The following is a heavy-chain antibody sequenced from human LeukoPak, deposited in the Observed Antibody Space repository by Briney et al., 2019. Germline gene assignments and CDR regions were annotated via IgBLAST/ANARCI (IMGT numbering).Heavy chain of an antibody. CDR3: ARDLQADLNWFDP. CDR1: GYTFTAYY. CDR2: INLNSGGT. D-gene: IGHD4-11*01. V-gene: IGHV1-2*02. J-gene: IGHJ5*02. Sequence: ASVKVSCKASGYTFTAYYMHWVRQAPGQGLEWMGWINLNSGGTNSAQKFQGRVTMTRDTSISAAYMELSRLGSDDTAVYYCARDLQADLNWFDPWGQGTLVTVSS.